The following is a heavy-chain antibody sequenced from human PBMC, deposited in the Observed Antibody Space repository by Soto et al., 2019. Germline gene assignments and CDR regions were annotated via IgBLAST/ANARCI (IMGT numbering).Heavy chain of an antibody. J-gene: IGHJ4*02. Sequence: PGGSLRLSCAASGFTFSSYAMSWVRQAPGKGLEWVSAISGSGGSTHYADSVKGRFTISRDNSKNTLYLQMNSLRAEDTAVYYCAKVLAVAGSSPTYFDYWGQGTLVTVSS. CDR1: GFTFSSYA. D-gene: IGHD6-19*01. CDR2: ISGSGGST. V-gene: IGHV3-23*01. CDR3: AKVLAVAGSSPTYFDY.